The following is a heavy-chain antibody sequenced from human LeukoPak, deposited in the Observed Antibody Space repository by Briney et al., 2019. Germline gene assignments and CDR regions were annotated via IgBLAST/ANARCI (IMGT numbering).Heavy chain of an antibody. CDR2: IIPILGIA. CDR3: ARDHFRITTIVVDQQHGNWFDP. Sequence: ASVKVSCKASGGTFISYAISWVRQAPGQGLEWMGRIIPILGIANYAQKFQGRVTITADKSTSTAYMELSSLRSEDTAVYYCARDHFRITTIVVDQQHGNWFDPWGQGTLVTVSS. D-gene: IGHD3-22*01. V-gene: IGHV1-69*04. J-gene: IGHJ5*02. CDR1: GGTFISYA.